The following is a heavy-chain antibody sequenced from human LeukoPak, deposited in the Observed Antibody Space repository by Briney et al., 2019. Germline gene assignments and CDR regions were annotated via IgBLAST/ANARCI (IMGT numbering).Heavy chain of an antibody. J-gene: IGHJ4*02. CDR2: ISGTGSNT. CDR1: GFTFSSYA. Sequence: HPGGSLRLSCAASGFTFSSYAMNWVRQAPGKGLEWVSVISGTGSNTYYADSVKGRFTISRDNSKNTLYLQMNSLRAEDTAVYYCARDRYLASSGDMSLGYWGQGTLVTVSS. D-gene: IGHD2-15*01. CDR3: ARDRYLASSGDMSLGY. V-gene: IGHV3-23*01.